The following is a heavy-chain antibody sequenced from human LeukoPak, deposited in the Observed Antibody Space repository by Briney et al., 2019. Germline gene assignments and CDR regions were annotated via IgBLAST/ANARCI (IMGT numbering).Heavy chain of an antibody. CDR2: IIPIFGTT. CDR1: GGTFSSYA. D-gene: IGHD6-13*01. V-gene: IGHV1-69*05. CDR3: AADRGISSSWYVPYYYGMDV. J-gene: IGHJ6*02. Sequence: SVKVSCKASGGTFSSYAISWVRQAPGQGLEWMGGIIPIFGTTNYAQKFQGRVTITTDESTSTAYMELSSLRSEDTAVYYCAADRGISSSWYVPYYYGMDVWGQGTTVTVSS.